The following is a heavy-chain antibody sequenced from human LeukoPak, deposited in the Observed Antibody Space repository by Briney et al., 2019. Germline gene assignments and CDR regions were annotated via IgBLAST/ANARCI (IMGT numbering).Heavy chain of an antibody. Sequence: SETLSLTCAVYGGSFSGYYWSWIRQPPGKGLEWIGEINHSGSTNYNPSLKSRVIISVDTSKNQFSLKLSSVTAADTAVYYCAAPVVGATGYFDYWGQGTLVTVSS. D-gene: IGHD1-26*01. CDR3: AAPVVGATGYFDY. J-gene: IGHJ4*02. CDR1: GGSFSGYY. V-gene: IGHV4-34*01. CDR2: INHSGST.